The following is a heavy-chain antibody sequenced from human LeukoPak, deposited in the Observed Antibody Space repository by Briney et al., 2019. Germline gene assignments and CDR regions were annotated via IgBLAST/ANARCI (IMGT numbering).Heavy chain of an antibody. CDR3: ARGLAAGNSYYFDY. Sequence: PSETLSLTCTVSGGSISSYYWRWIRQPAGKALEWIGRIYTSGSTNYNPSLKSRVTMSVDTSKNQFSLKLSSVTAADTAVYYCARGLAAGNSYYFDYWGQGTLVTVSS. CDR1: GGSISSYY. V-gene: IGHV4-4*07. CDR2: IYTSGST. D-gene: IGHD6-13*01. J-gene: IGHJ4*02.